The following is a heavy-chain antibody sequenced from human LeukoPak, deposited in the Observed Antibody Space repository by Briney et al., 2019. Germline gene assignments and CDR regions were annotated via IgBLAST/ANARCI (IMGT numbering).Heavy chain of an antibody. CDR1: GFSFSSHE. CDR3: ARDVITATDTAF. CDR2: ISRTGTYT. J-gene: IGHJ4*02. D-gene: IGHD6-25*01. V-gene: IGHV3-48*03. Sequence: QAGGSLRLSCAASGFSFSSHEMNWVRQAPGKGLEWVSYISRTGTYTYYSDSVKGRFTISRDNTRNSVFLQMESLRAEDTALYCCARDVITATDTAFWGQGTLVTVSS.